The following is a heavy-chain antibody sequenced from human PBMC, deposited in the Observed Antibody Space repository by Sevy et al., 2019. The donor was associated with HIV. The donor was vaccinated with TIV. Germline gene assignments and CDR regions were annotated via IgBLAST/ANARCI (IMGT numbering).Heavy chain of an antibody. D-gene: IGHD2-15*01. CDR1: GFTSDDYA. CDR3: AKDIFTATPYGMDV. Sequence: GGSLRLSCAASGFTSDDYAMHWVRQAPGKGLEWVSLISWDGGSTYYADSVKGRFTISRDNSKNSLYLQMNSLRAEDTALYYCAKDIFTATPYGMDVWGQRTTVTVSS. J-gene: IGHJ6*02. CDR2: ISWDGGST. V-gene: IGHV3-43D*03.